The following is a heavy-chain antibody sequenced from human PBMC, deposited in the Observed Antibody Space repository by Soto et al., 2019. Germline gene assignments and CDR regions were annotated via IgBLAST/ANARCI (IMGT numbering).Heavy chain of an antibody. V-gene: IGHV1-8*01. D-gene: IGHD3-9*01. J-gene: IGHJ6*02. Sequence: AASVKVSCKASGYTFTSYDINWVRQATGQGLEWMGWMNPNSGNTGYAQKFQGRVTMTRNTSISTAYMELSSLRSEDTAVYYCASGYDILTGFPPRSYYYYGMDVWGQGTTVTVSS. CDR1: GYTFTSYD. CDR2: MNPNSGNT. CDR3: ASGYDILTGFPPRSYYYYGMDV.